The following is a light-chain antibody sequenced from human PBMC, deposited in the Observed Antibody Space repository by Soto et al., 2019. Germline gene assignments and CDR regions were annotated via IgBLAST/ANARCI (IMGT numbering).Light chain of an antibody. V-gene: IGKV3-15*01. CDR1: QSVNSD. Sequence: EIVMTQSPATLSLSAGERATLSCRASQSVNSDLAWYQQKAGQAPRLLIYGASTRATDIPDRFSGSGSGTEITLTISIPQSEDFDVDYCQQYNNWPPYTFGQGTKLEIK. CDR3: QQYNNWPPYT. J-gene: IGKJ2*01. CDR2: GAS.